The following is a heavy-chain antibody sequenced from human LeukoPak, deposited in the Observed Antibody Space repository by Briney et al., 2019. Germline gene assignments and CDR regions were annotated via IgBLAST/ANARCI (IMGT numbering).Heavy chain of an antibody. V-gene: IGHV4-34*01. CDR3: ARRVVPAARRILFDP. D-gene: IGHD2-2*01. CDR1: GGSFSGYY. J-gene: IGHJ5*02. CDR2: INHSGST. Sequence: SETLSLTCAVYGGSFSGYYWSWIRQPPGKGLEWIGEINHSGSTNYNPSLKSRVTISVDTSKNQFSLKLSSVTAADTAVYYCARRVVPAARRILFDPWGQGTLVTVSS.